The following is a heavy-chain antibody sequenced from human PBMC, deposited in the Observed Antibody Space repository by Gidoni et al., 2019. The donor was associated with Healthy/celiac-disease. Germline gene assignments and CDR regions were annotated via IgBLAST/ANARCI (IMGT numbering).Heavy chain of an antibody. CDR2: IDSGGST. CDR3: ARDEGWPAGYLGV. J-gene: IGHJ6*03. Sequence: EVQLVETGGGLIQPGGSMRLSCAASGFTVSSHYRSWVRQAPGKGLEWVSVIDSGGSTYYADSVKGRFTISRDNSKNTLYLQMNSLRAEDTAVYYCARDEGWPAGYLGVWGKGTTVTVSS. CDR1: GFTVSSHY. V-gene: IGHV3-53*02. D-gene: IGHD2-15*01.